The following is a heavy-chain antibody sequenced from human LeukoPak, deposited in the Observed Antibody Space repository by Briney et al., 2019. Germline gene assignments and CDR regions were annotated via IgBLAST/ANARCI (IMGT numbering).Heavy chain of an antibody. J-gene: IGHJ4*02. CDR1: GFXFSSYS. D-gene: IGHD1-26*01. CDR2: ISPSSSTI. CDR3: ARGRGSYSANYYFDY. V-gene: IGHV3-48*04. Sequence: GGSLRLSCAASGFXFSSYSINWVRQAPGKGLEWVSYISPSSSTIYYADSVKGRFTISRDNAKNSLYLQMNSLRAEDTAVYFCARGRGSYSANYYFDYWGQGTLVTVSS.